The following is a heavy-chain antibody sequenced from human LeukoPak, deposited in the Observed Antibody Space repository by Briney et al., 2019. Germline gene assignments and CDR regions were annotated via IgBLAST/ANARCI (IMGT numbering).Heavy chain of an antibody. CDR2: ISGSGGTT. CDR1: GITLSNYG. CDR3: AKRGVVIRVILVGFHKEAYYFDS. V-gene: IGHV3-23*01. Sequence: GGSLRLSCAVSGITLSNYGMSWVRQAPGKGLEWVAGISGSGGTTNYADSVKGRFIISRDNRKNTLYLQMNSLRVEDTAVYFCAKRGVVIRVILVGFHKEAYYFDSWGQGALVTVSS. D-gene: IGHD3-10*01. J-gene: IGHJ4*02.